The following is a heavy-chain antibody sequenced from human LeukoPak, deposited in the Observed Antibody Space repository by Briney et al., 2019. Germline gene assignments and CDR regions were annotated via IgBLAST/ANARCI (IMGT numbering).Heavy chain of an antibody. V-gene: IGHV3-21*01. CDR1: GFTFSSYS. CDR3: ARGFHDYYYYGMDV. Sequence: RGSLRLSCAASGFTFSSYSMNWVRQAPGKGLEWVSSISSSSSYIYYADSVKGRFTISRDNAKNSLYLQMNSLRAEDTAVYYCARGFHDYYYYGMDVWGQGTTVTVSS. J-gene: IGHJ6*02. CDR2: ISSSSSYI.